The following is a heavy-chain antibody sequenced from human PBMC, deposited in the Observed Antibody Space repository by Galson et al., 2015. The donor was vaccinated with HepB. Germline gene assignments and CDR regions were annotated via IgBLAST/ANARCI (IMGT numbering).Heavy chain of an antibody. CDR3: AREMEYYYDSKDAFDI. CDR2: IIPIFGTA. D-gene: IGHD3-22*01. V-gene: IGHV1-69*06. Sequence: SVKVSCKASGGTFSSYAISWVRQAPGQGLEWMGGIIPIFGTANYAQKFQGRVTITADKSTSTAYMELSSLRSEDTAVYYCAREMEYYYDSKDAFDIWGQGTMVTVSS. CDR1: GGTFSSYA. J-gene: IGHJ3*02.